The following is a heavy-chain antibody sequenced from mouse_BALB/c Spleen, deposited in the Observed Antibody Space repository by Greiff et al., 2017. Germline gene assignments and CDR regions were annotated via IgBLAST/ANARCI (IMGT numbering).Heavy chain of an antibody. V-gene: IGHV5-12-1*01. CDR1: GFAFSSYD. CDR3: ARHGYYFAY. Sequence: EVQRVESGGGLVKPGGSLNLSCAASGFAFSSYDMSWVRQTPEKRLEWVAYISSGGGSTYYPDTVKGRFTISRDNAKNTLYLQMSSLKSEDTAMYYCARHGYYFAYWGQGTLVTVSA. D-gene: IGHD2-3*01. J-gene: IGHJ3*01. CDR2: ISSGGGST.